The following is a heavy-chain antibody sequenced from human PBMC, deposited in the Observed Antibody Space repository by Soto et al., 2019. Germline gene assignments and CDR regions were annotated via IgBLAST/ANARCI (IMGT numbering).Heavy chain of an antibody. J-gene: IGHJ4*02. D-gene: IGHD3-10*01. CDR1: GDSVSINTTA. V-gene: IGHV6-1*01. CDR3: AGNYYGSGSYYSSFDY. CDR2: TYYDSKWYT. Sequence: HVQLQQSGPGLVKPSQTLSLSCAISGDSVSINTTAWNWIRQSPSRGLEWLGRTYYDSKWYTDYAESVKSRMTINADTSKNHFSLNLKSVTPEDTALYYCAGNYYGSGSYYSSFDYWGQGTLVTVSS.